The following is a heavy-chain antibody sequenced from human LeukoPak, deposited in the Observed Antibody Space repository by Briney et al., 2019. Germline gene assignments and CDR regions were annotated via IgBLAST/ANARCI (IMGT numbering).Heavy chain of an antibody. CDR2: ISSSSSYI. CDR3: ARGARGYSGYDPSLDAFDI. J-gene: IGHJ3*02. Sequence: GSLRLSCAASGFTFSSYSMNWVRQAPGKGLEWVSSISSSSSYIYYADSVKGRFTISRDNAKNSLYLQMNSLRAEDTAVYYCARGARGYSGYDPSLDAFDIWGQGTMVTVSS. V-gene: IGHV3-21*01. D-gene: IGHD5-12*01. CDR1: GFTFSSYS.